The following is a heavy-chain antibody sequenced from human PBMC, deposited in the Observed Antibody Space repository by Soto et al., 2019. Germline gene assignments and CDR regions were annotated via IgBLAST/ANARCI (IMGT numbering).Heavy chain of an antibody. Sequence: QVQLQESGPGLVKPSQTLSLTCTVSGGSISSGDYYWSWIRQPPGKGLEWIGYIYYSGSTYYNPSLKRRVTIAVDTSKNQFSLKLSSVTAADTAVYYCARVGIAAAEADYWGQGTLVTVSS. CDR1: GGSISSGDYY. V-gene: IGHV4-30-4*01. J-gene: IGHJ4*02. CDR2: IYYSGST. CDR3: ARVGIAAAEADY. D-gene: IGHD6-13*01.